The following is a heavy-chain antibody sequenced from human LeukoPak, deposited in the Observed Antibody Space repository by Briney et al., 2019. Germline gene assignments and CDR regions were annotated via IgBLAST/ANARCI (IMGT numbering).Heavy chain of an antibody. CDR1: GFTFRTYA. CDR2: IGPSGRST. V-gene: IGHV3-23*01. Sequence: GGSLRLSCAASGFTFRTYAMTWVRQAPGRGLEWVSAIGPSGRSTYYADSVRGRFTISRDNSKNTLYLQMNSLRAEDTAIYYCAKDPMVRGATYDYWGQGTLVTVSS. D-gene: IGHD3-10*01. J-gene: IGHJ4*02. CDR3: AKDPMVRGATYDY.